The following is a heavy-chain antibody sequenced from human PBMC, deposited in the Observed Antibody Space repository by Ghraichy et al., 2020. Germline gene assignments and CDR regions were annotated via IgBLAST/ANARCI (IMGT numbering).Heavy chain of an antibody. CDR3: ASSLGSGTFYDPDDAFDI. J-gene: IGHJ3*02. V-gene: IGHV3-23*01. D-gene: IGHD3-10*01. CDR2: MPRGGSRV. Sequence: GSLRLSCAASGFRFSSYGMSWVRKAPGKGLEWVSAMPRGGSRVYYADSVKGRFTVSRDDSKNTLYLQMYSLRAEDTAIYYCASSLGSGTFYDPDDAFDIWGQGTLVTVSS. CDR1: GFRFSSYG.